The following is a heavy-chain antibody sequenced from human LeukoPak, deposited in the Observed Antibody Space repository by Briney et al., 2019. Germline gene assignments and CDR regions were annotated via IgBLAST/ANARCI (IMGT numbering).Heavy chain of an antibody. CDR1: GGSISSYY. V-gene: IGHV4-59*01. J-gene: IGHJ4*02. Sequence: SETLSLTCTVSGGSISSYYWSWVRQPPGKGLEWIGYIYYSGSINYDPSLKSRVTISVDTSKNQFSLKLSSVTAADTAVYYCARSNFQDSGFDYWGQGTLVTVSS. D-gene: IGHD3-10*01. CDR2: IYYSGSI. CDR3: ARSNFQDSGFDY.